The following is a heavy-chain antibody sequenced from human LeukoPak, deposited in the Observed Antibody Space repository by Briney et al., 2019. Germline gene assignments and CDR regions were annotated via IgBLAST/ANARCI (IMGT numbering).Heavy chain of an antibody. CDR1: GDSIGGYY. Sequence: SETLSLNCTVFGDSIGGYYWSWIRQPPGKGLEWIGYVYQRGSTNYNPSLQSRVLISADRSKNHFSLRLTSVTAADTAVYYCARTLGYCSGGTCYNYFDPWGQGTLVTVSS. V-gene: IGHV4-59*08. CDR2: VYQRGST. D-gene: IGHD2-15*01. CDR3: ARTLGYCSGGTCYNYFDP. J-gene: IGHJ5*02.